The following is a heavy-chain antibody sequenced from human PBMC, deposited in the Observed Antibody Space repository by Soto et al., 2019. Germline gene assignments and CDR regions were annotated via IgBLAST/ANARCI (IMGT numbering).Heavy chain of an antibody. J-gene: IGHJ6*02. CDR1: GLTVRDSA. Sequence: PGGSLRLSCAASGLTVRDSAMHWVRQVTGGGLEWVSGIYASGAVGYVDSVKGRFTMSRDVAKNSLYLQMNSLRSEDTALYFCAKDISQGLPFSFYSAMDVWGQGTTVTVSS. V-gene: IGHV3-9*01. CDR3: AKDISQGLPFSFYSAMDV. CDR2: IYASGAV. D-gene: IGHD2-15*01.